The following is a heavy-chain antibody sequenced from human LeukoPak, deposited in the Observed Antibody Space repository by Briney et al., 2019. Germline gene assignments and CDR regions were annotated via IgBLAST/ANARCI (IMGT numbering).Heavy chain of an antibody. CDR3: ARDPYTATFDY. CDR1: GFTFSSYW. D-gene: IGHD5-18*01. V-gene: IGHV3-74*01. CDR2: INSDGSST. J-gene: IGHJ4*02. Sequence: GGSLGLSCAASGFTFSSYWVHWVRQAPGKGLVWVSRINSDGSSTSYADSVKGRFTISRDNAKNTLYLQMNSLRAEDTAVYYCARDPYTATFDYWGQGTLVTVSS.